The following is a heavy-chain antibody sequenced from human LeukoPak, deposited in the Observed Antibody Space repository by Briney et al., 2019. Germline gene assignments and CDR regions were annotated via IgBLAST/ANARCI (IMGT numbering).Heavy chain of an antibody. Sequence: ASVKVSCKASGYTFTIYYIHWVRQAPGRELEWMGTINPTGGTTSYAQKFQGRVTMTRDTSTSTIYMELSSLRSEDTAVYYCAREVSVAGTCFVYWGQGTLVTVSS. D-gene: IGHD6-19*01. CDR2: INPTGGTT. CDR1: GYTFTIYY. V-gene: IGHV1-46*01. CDR3: AREVSVAGTCFVY. J-gene: IGHJ4*02.